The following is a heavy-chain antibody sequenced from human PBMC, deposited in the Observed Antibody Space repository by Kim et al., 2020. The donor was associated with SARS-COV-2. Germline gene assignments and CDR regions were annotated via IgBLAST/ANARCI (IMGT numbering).Heavy chain of an antibody. Sequence: SETLSLTCTVSGGSISSYYWSWIRQPPGKGLEWIGYIYYSGSTNYNPSLKSRVTISVDTSKNQFSLKLSSVTAADTAVYYCARGDYGGFYWGQGTLVTVS. D-gene: IGHD4-17*01. CDR3: ARGDYGGFY. CDR2: IYYSGST. V-gene: IGHV4-59*01. J-gene: IGHJ4*02. CDR1: GGSISSYY.